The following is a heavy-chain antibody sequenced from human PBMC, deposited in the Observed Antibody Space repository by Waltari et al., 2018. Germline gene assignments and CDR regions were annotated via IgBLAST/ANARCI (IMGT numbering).Heavy chain of an antibody. CDR2: IYYSGST. V-gene: IGHV4-59*11. J-gene: IGHJ4*02. CDR3: ARETDSTLDY. CDR1: GGSISSHY. D-gene: IGHD6-13*01. Sequence: QVQLQESGPGLVKPSETLSLTCTVSGGSISSHYWSWIRQPPGKGLEWIGYIYYSGSTNYNPSLKSRVTISVDTSKNQFSLKLSSVTAADTAVYYCARETDSTLDYWGQGTLVTVPS.